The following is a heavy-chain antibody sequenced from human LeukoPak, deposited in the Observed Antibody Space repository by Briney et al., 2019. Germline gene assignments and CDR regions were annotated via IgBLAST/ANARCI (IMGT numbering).Heavy chain of an antibody. Sequence: SETLSLTCAVYGGSFSGYYWSWIRQPPGKGLEWIGEINHSGSTNYNPSLKSRVTISVDTSKNQFSLKLSSVTAADTAVYYCARGGDYVWGSYRYLDYWGQGTLVTVSS. CDR1: GGSFSGYY. D-gene: IGHD3-16*02. J-gene: IGHJ4*02. CDR2: INHSGST. CDR3: ARGGDYVWGSYRYLDY. V-gene: IGHV4-34*01.